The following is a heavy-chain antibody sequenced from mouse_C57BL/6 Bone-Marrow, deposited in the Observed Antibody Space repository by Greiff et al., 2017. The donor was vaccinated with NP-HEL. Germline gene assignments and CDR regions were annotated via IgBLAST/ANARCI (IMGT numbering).Heavy chain of an antibody. CDR2: IYPGSGST. V-gene: IGHV1-55*01. CDR3: ARGPTVRPYWYFDV. CDR1: GYTFTSYW. D-gene: IGHD1-1*01. Sequence: QVQLQQPGAELVKPGASVKMSCKASGYTFTSYWITWVKQRPGQGLEWIGDIYPGSGSTNYNEKFKSKATLTVDTSSSTAYMQLSSLTSEDSAVYYGARGPTVRPYWYFDVWGTGTTVTVSS. J-gene: IGHJ1*03.